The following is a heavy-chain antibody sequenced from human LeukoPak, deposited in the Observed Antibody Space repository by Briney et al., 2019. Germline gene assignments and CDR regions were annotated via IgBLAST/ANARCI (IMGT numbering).Heavy chain of an antibody. CDR2: INHSGST. Sequence: SETLSLTCTVSGGSISSYYWSWIRQPPGKGLEWIGEINHSGSTNYNPSLKSRVTISVDTSKNQFSLKLSSVTAADTAVYYCARAPLYYYDSSGYYRGAFDIWGQGTMVTVSS. D-gene: IGHD3-22*01. CDR1: GGSISSYY. CDR3: ARAPLYYYDSSGYYRGAFDI. V-gene: IGHV4-34*01. J-gene: IGHJ3*02.